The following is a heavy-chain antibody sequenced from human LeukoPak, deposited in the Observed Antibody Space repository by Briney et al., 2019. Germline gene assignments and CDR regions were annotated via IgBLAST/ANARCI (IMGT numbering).Heavy chain of an antibody. J-gene: IGHJ4*02. CDR2: ISYDGSNK. CDR3: ATLPVLRFLEWLFPEGGFDY. D-gene: IGHD3-3*01. Sequence: GGSLRLSCAASGFTFSSYAMHWVRQAPGKGLEWVAVISYDGSNKYYADSVKGRFTISRDNSKNTLYLQMNSPRAEDTAVYYCATLPVLRFLEWLFPEGGFDYWGQGTLVTVSS. CDR1: GFTFSSYA. V-gene: IGHV3-30-3*01.